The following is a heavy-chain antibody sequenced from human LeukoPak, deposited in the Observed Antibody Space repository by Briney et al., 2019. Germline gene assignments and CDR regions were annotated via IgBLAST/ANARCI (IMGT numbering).Heavy chain of an antibody. J-gene: IGHJ3*02. CDR1: GFTFSSYD. CDR3: ARSSSGPGAFDI. Sequence: GGSLRLSCAASGFTFSSYDMHWVRQATGKGLEWVSAIGTAGDTYYLGSVKGRFTISRENAKNSLYLQMNSLRAGDTAVYYCARSSSGPGAFDIWGQGTMVTVSS. V-gene: IGHV3-13*01. CDR2: IGTAGDT. D-gene: IGHD3-10*01.